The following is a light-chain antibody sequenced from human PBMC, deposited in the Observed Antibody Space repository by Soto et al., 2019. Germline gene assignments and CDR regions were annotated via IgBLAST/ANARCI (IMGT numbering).Light chain of an antibody. J-gene: IGKJ4*01. Sequence: IQLTQSPSSLSASVGNRVTITSRASQGLSSYLAWYQQKPGKAPKLLIYAASTLQTGVPSRFSGSESGTDFTLTISSLQPEDFATYYCQQVNNYPPTFGGGTKVDI. CDR2: AAS. V-gene: IGKV1-9*01. CDR3: QQVNNYPPT. CDR1: QGLSSY.